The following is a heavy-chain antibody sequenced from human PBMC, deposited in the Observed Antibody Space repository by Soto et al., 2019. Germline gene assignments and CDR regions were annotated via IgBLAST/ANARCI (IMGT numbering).Heavy chain of an antibody. CDR2: ISWEGETT. D-gene: IGHD6-6*01. Sequence: GSLRLSCAASGFTFDDYTMHWVRQVPGKGLEWVSLISWEGETTYYVDSVKGRFTISRDNSKNSLYLQMNSLRTEDTALYYCAKGSYSSSWVGMDVWGQGTTVTVSS. CDR3: AKGSYSSSWVGMDV. CDR1: GFTFDDYT. V-gene: IGHV3-43*01. J-gene: IGHJ6*02.